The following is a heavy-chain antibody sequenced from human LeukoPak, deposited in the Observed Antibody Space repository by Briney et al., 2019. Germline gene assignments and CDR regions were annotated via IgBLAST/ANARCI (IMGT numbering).Heavy chain of an antibody. J-gene: IGHJ6*03. Sequence: ASVKVSCKASGYTFTSYGISWVRQAPGQGLEWMGWINPNSGGTNYAQKFQGRVTMTRDTSISTAYMALSRLRSDDTAVYYCAREGYSSGWPYYYYYMDVWGKGTTVTISS. CDR3: AREGYSSGWPYYYYYMDV. V-gene: IGHV1-2*02. CDR2: INPNSGGT. CDR1: GYTFTSYG. D-gene: IGHD6-19*01.